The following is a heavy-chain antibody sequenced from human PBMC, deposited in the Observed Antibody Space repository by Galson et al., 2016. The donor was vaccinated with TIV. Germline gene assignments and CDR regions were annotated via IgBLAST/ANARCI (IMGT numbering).Heavy chain of an antibody. CDR3: AKSGDSRSIDS. V-gene: IGHV3-30*18. J-gene: IGHJ4*02. D-gene: IGHD3-22*01. CDR1: GFTFSHFG. CDR2: ILYDGSSQ. Sequence: SGFTFSHFGMHWVRQSPGKGLEWLAVILYDGSSQFYADSVEGRFAISRDNSKNTLYLQMNSLGAEDTALYYCAKSGDSRSIDSWGQGTLVIVSS.